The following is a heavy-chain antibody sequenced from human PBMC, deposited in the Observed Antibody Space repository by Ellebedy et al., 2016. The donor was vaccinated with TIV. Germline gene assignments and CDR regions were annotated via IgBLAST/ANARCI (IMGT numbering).Heavy chain of an antibody. V-gene: IGHV3-30-3*01. Sequence: GESLKISCAASGFPFIYYSMHWVRQAPGKGLEWVAILSHDGRNKHNVDSVKGRFTISRDNSKNTRYLQMNGLRTEDTAVYYCARVPYYEDASGVDYWGQGTLVTVSS. CDR2: LSHDGRNK. J-gene: IGHJ4*02. D-gene: IGHD3-3*01. CDR3: ARVPYYEDASGVDY. CDR1: GFPFIYYS.